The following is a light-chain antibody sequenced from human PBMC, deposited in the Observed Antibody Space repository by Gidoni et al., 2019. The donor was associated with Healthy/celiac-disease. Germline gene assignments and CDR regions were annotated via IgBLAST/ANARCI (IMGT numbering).Light chain of an antibody. V-gene: IGKV3-20*01. Sequence: EIVLTQSPGTLSLSPGERATLSCRASQSVSSSYLAWYQQTPADRFSGSGSGTDFTLTISRLAPEDFAVYYCQQYGSSPWTFGQGTKVEIE. CDR1: QSVSSSY. J-gene: IGKJ1*01. CDR3: QQYGSSPWT.